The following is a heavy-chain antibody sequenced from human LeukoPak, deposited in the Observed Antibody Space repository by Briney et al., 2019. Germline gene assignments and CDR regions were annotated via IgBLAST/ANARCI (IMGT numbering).Heavy chain of an antibody. D-gene: IGHD2-15*01. J-gene: IGHJ4*02. CDR1: GFTFSSYS. CDR3: ARAIQFGGYFDY. V-gene: IGHV3-53*01. Sequence: GGSLRLSCAASGFTFSSYSMNWVRQAPGKGLEWVSVIYGGDTTYYADSVRGRFTISRDTSKNTLYLQMNSLRVDDTAVYYCARAIQFGGYFDYWGQGTLVTVSS. CDR2: IYGGDTT.